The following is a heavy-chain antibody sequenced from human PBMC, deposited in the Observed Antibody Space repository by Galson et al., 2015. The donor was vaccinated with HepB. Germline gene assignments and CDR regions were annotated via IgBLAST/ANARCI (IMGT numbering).Heavy chain of an antibody. V-gene: IGHV5-51*01. CDR3: AINKPSSLIFDY. CDR2: IYPGDSDA. D-gene: IGHD1-14*01. Sequence: QSGAEVKKPGESLRISCKGSGYSFTSYWIAWVRQMPGKGLEWMGMIYPGDSDARYSPSFEGQVTLSADRSISTAYLQWSSLKASDSAMYYCAINKPSSLIFDYWGQGSLSPSP. CDR1: GYSFTSYW. J-gene: IGHJ4*02.